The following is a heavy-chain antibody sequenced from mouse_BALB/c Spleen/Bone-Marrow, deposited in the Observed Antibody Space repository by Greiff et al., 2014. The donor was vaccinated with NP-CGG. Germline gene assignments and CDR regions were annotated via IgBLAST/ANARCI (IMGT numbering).Heavy chain of an antibody. J-gene: IGHJ4*01. D-gene: IGHD2-10*02. CDR3: ARGIFLYGNFLLDY. CDR2: IDPANGNT. CDR1: GFNIKDTY. V-gene: IGHV14-3*02. Sequence: EVQLQQSGAELVKPGASVKLSCTASGFNIKDTYMHWVKQRPEQGLEWIGRIDPANGNTKYDPKFQGKATITADTSSNTAYPQLSSLTSEDTAVYYCARGIFLYGNFLLDYWGQGTSVTVSS.